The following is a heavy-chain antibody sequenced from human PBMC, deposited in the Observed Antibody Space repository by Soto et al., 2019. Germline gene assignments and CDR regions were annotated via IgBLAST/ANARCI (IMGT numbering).Heavy chain of an antibody. CDR1: GFTFSSYS. J-gene: IGHJ4*02. Sequence: PGGSLRLCCAASGFTFSSYSMNWVRQAPGKGLEWVSSISTSSSYIYYADSVKGRFTISRDNAKNSLYLQMNSLRAEDTAVYYCARGTYYYDSSVYYSYWGQGTLVTVSS. D-gene: IGHD3-22*01. CDR3: ARGTYYYDSSVYYSY. V-gene: IGHV3-21*01. CDR2: ISTSSSYI.